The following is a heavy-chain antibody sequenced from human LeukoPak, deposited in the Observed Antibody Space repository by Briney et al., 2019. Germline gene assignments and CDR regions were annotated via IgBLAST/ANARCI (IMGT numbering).Heavy chain of an antibody. D-gene: IGHD1-1*01. CDR3: ARGFLQLTPYYFDY. V-gene: IGHV3-66*01. CDR1: GYSISSGYY. Sequence: ETLSLTCTVSGYSISSGYYMNWIRQSPEKGLEWVSIIHNDGNTYYAHSVKGRFTVSRDNSKNTVSLQMDSLRVDDTAVYFCARGFLQLTPYYFDYWGQGTLVTVSS. J-gene: IGHJ4*02. CDR2: IHNDGNT.